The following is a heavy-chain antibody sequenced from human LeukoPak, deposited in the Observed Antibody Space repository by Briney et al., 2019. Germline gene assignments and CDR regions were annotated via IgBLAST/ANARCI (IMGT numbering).Heavy chain of an antibody. CDR1: GGTFSSYA. Sequence: ASVKVSCKASGGTFSSYAISWVRQAPGQGLEWMGGIIPIFGTANYAQKFQGRATITADESTSTAYMELSSLRSEDTAVYYCASEGDSSGYGAFDIWGQGTMVTVSS. D-gene: IGHD3-22*01. CDR3: ASEGDSSGYGAFDI. CDR2: IIPIFGTA. J-gene: IGHJ3*02. V-gene: IGHV1-69*13.